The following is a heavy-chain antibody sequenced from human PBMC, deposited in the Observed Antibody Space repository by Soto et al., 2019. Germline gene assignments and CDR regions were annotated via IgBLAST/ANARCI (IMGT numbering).Heavy chain of an antibody. V-gene: IGHV1-18*01. CDR3: ARGYCSSTSCEYYYYYYGMDV. Sequence: QVQLVQSGAEVKKPGASVKVSCKASGYTFTSYGISWVRQAPGQGLEWMGWISAYNGNTNYAQKFQGRVTMTRNTSISTAYMELSSLRSEDTAVYYCARGYCSSTSCEYYYYYYGMDVWGQGTTVTVSS. CDR2: ISAYNGNT. CDR1: GYTFTSYG. J-gene: IGHJ6*02. D-gene: IGHD2-2*01.